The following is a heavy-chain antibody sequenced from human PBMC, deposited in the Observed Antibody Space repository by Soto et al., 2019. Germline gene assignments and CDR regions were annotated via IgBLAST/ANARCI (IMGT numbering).Heavy chain of an antibody. D-gene: IGHD4-4*01. V-gene: IGHV4-34*01. Sequence: SETLSLTCAVYGGSFSGYYWSWIRQPPGKGLEWIGEINHSGSTNYNPSLKSRVTISVDTSKNQFSLKLSSVTAADTAVYYCAREVDYSNYFDYWGQGTLVTVS. CDR2: INHSGST. J-gene: IGHJ4*02. CDR3: AREVDYSNYFDY. CDR1: GGSFSGYY.